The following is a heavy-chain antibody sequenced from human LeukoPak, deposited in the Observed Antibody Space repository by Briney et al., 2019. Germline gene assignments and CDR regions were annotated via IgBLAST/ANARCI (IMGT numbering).Heavy chain of an antibody. CDR1: GGSFSGYY. Sequence: PSETLSLTCAVYGGSFSGYYWSWIRQHPGKGLEWIGYIYYNGGTYYNPSLKSRVTISVDTSENQFSLRLSSVTAADTAVYYCARGSASTDYYYWFDPWGQGTLVTVSS. J-gene: IGHJ5*02. CDR2: IYYNGGT. D-gene: IGHD3-22*01. V-gene: IGHV4-31*11. CDR3: ARGSASTDYYYWFDP.